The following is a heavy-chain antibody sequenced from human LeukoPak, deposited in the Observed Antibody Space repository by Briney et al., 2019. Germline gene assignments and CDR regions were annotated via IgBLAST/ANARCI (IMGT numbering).Heavy chain of an antibody. D-gene: IGHD3-22*01. Sequence: ASVKVSCKASGGTFSSYAISWVRQAPGQGLEWMGGIIPIFGTANYAQKFQGRVTITADESTSTAYMELSSLRSEDTAVYYCARDHGGDSTAYTDYWGQGTLVTVSS. CDR3: ARDHGGDSTAYTDY. V-gene: IGHV1-69*01. CDR2: IIPIFGTA. CDR1: GGTFSSYA. J-gene: IGHJ4*02.